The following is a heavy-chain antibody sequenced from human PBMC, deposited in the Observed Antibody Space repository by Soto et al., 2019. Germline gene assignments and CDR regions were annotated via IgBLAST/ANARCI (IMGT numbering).Heavy chain of an antibody. V-gene: IGHV5-10-1*01. D-gene: IGHD5-12*01. Sequence: PGESLKISCKGSGYSFTSYWISWVRQMPGKGLEWMGRIDPSDSYTNYSPSFQGHVTISADKSISTAYLQWSSLKASDTAMYYCARQGGYSGYDYGLDYWGQGTLVTVSS. CDR3: ARQGGYSGYDYGLDY. CDR2: IDPSDSYT. J-gene: IGHJ4*02. CDR1: GYSFTSYW.